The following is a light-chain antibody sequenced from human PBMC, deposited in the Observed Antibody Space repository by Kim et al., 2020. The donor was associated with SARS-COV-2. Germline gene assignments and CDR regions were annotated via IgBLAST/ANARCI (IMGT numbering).Light chain of an antibody. CDR2: KVS. V-gene: IGKV1-5*03. Sequence: LSASVGDRVTITCRASQTIRNSLAWFQQKPEKAPKLLIYKVSTLQSGVPTRFSGSGSGTDFTLTISSLQPDDFATDYCHQYMIYSTFGQGTKLEI. CDR1: QTIRNS. J-gene: IGKJ2*01. CDR3: HQYMIYST.